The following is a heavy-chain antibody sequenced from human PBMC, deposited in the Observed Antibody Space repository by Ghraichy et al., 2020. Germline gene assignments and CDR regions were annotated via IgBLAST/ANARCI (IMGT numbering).Heavy chain of an antibody. CDR2: IYYSGST. V-gene: IGHV4-61*01. D-gene: IGHD2/OR15-2a*01. Sequence: SETLSLTCTVSGGSVSSGSYYWSWIRQPPGKGLEWIGYIYYSGSTNYNPSLKSRVTISVDTSKNQFSLKLSSVTAADTAVYYCARDDLTILPFYYYGMDVWGQGTTVTVSS. J-gene: IGHJ6*02. CDR1: GGSVSSGSYY. CDR3: ARDDLTILPFYYYGMDV.